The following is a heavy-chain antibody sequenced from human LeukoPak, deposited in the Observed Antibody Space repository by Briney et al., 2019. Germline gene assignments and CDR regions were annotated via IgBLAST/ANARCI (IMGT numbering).Heavy chain of an antibody. J-gene: IGHJ6*03. V-gene: IGHV4-34*01. CDR1: GGSFSGYY. D-gene: IGHD2-15*01. CDR2: INHSGST. CDR3: ARFRKGGRVSKNYYYYMDV. Sequence: SETLSLTCAVYGGSFSGYYWSWIRQPPGKGLEWIGEINHSGSTNYNPSLKSRVTISVDTSKNQFSLKLSSVTAADTAVYYCARFRKGGRVSKNYYYYMDVWGKGTTVTVSS.